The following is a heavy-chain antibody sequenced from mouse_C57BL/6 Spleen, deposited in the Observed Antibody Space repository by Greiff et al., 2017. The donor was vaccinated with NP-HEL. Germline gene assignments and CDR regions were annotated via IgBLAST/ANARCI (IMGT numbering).Heavy chain of an antibody. D-gene: IGHD2-4*01. CDR3: ARYDYDEGWYFDV. J-gene: IGHJ1*03. CDR2: INPYNGDT. V-gene: IGHV1-20*01. Sequence: EVQGVESGPELVKPGDSVKISCKASGYSFTGYFMNWVMQSHGKSLEWIGRINPYNGDTFYNQKFKGKATLTVDKSSSTAHMELRSLTSEDSAVYYCARYDYDEGWYFDVWGTGTTVTVSS. CDR1: GYSFTGYF.